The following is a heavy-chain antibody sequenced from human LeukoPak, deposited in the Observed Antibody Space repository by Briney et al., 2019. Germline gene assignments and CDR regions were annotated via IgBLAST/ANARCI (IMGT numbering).Heavy chain of an antibody. J-gene: IGHJ4*02. CDR3: ARRRQLYCSSTSCYQGDFDY. CDR1: GGSISSSSYY. CDR2: IYYSGST. D-gene: IGHD2-2*01. V-gene: IGHV4-39*01. Sequence: SETLSLTCTVSGGSISSSSYYWGWIRQPPWKGLEWIGSIYYSGSTYYNPSLKSRVTISVDTSKNQFALKLSSVTAADTAVYYCARRRQLYCSSTSCYQGDFDYWGQGTLVTVSS.